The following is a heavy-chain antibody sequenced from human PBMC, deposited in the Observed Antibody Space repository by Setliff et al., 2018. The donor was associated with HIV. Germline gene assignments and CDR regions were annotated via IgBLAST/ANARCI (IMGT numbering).Heavy chain of an antibody. Sequence: SETLSLTCDVSGYSISSGYYWGWIRQPAGKGLEWIWRIHTSGSTYYNPSLKSRVTISVDTSKNQFSLKLTSVTAADTAVYFCARGFGAPYLFSGYMDVWGKGTTVTVSS. CDR3: ARGFGAPYLFSGYMDV. CDR2: IHTSGST. CDR1: GYSISSGYY. J-gene: IGHJ6*03. V-gene: IGHV4-38-2*01. D-gene: IGHD1-26*01.